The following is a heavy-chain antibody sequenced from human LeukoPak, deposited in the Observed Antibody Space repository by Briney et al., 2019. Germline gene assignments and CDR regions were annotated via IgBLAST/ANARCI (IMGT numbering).Heavy chain of an antibody. Sequence: SETLSLTCAVYGGSFSGYYWSWIRQPPGKGLEWIGEINHSGSTNYNPSLKSRVTISVDTSKNQFSLKLSSVTVADTAVYYCAREQMPPGGYCSGTSCHGDWYFDLWGRGTLVTVSS. J-gene: IGHJ2*01. CDR1: GGSFSGYY. D-gene: IGHD2-2*01. CDR3: AREQMPPGGYCSGTSCHGDWYFDL. CDR2: INHSGST. V-gene: IGHV4-34*01.